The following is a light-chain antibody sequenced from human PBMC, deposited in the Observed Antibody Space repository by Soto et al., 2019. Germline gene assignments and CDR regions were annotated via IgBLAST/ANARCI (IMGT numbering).Light chain of an antibody. Sequence: TRSAGALSLDLGERATIYCRASQSVSSSYLAWYRQKPGQAPRLLIYGASSRATGIPDRFSGSGSGTNFPLTTCGLEPEDCELYYCALYGSSAISFAQGTRLEIK. CDR2: GAS. CDR1: QSVSSSY. V-gene: IGKV3-20*01. J-gene: IGKJ5*01. CDR3: ALYGSSAIS.